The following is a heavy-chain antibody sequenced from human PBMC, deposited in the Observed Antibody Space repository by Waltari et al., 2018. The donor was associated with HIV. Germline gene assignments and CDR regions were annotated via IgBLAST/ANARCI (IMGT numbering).Heavy chain of an antibody. V-gene: IGHV1-18*01. Sequence: QVQLVQSGAEVKKPGASVKVSCKASGYTFTSYGIIWVRQAPGQGLEWMGWSSAYNGNTNYAQKLQGRVTMTTETSTSTAYMELRSLRSDDTAVYYCARTSVVVPAAGGFEPWGQGTLVTVSS. J-gene: IGHJ5*02. CDR2: SSAYNGNT. D-gene: IGHD2-2*01. CDR1: GYTFTSYG. CDR3: ARTSVVVPAAGGFEP.